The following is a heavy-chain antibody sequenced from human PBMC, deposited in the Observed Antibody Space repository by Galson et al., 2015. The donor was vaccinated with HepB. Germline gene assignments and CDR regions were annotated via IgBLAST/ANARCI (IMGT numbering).Heavy chain of an antibody. V-gene: IGHV3-7*03. CDR3: AREGDIVAMGDNWFDP. J-gene: IGHJ5*02. Sequence: SLRLSCAASGFTFSSYWMSRVRQAPGKGLEWVVNIKQDGSEKYYVDSVKGRFTISRDNAKNSLYLQMNSLRAEDTAVYYCAREGDIVAMGDNWFDPWGQGTLVTVSS. D-gene: IGHD2-15*01. CDR1: GFTFSSYW. CDR2: IKQDGSEK.